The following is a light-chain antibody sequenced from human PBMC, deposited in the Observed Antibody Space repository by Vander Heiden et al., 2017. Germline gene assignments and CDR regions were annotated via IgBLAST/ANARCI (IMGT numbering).Light chain of an antibody. CDR2: AAS. CDR1: QGIRNY. Sequence: DIQMTQSPSSLSASVGDRVTITCRASQGIRNYLAWYQQKPGKVPKLLIYAASTLQSRVPSRFSGSGSGTDFTLTISSLQPEDVATYYCQQYNSAPFTFGPGTKVDIK. CDR3: QQYNSAPFT. V-gene: IGKV1-27*01. J-gene: IGKJ3*01.